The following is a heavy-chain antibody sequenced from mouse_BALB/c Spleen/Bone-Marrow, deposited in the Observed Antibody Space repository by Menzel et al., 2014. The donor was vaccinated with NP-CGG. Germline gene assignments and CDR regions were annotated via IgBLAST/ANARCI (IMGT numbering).Heavy chain of an antibody. Sequence: VQLQQSGAELMKPGASVKISCKATGYTFSSYWIEWVKQRPGHGLEWIGEILPGSGSTDYNERFKGKATFAADPSSNTAYMQLSILTSEDSAVYYCTRSSGSSTSWFAYWGQGTLVTVSA. CDR3: TRSSGSSTSWFAY. CDR1: GYTFSSYW. D-gene: IGHD1-1*01. V-gene: IGHV1-9*01. CDR2: ILPGSGST. J-gene: IGHJ3*01.